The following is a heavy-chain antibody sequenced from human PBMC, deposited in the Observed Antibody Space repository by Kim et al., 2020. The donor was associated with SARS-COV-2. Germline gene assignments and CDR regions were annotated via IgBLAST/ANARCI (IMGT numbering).Heavy chain of an antibody. CDR3: TGRLGELLHDY. D-gene: IGHD3-10*01. Sequence: GGSLRLSCAASGFTFSGSTIHWVRQASGKGPEWVGHIRSKANSYATAYAASVKGRFTISRDDSNNTAYLQMNSLKTEATAVYYCTGRLGELLHDYWGQGT. J-gene: IGHJ4*02. V-gene: IGHV3-73*01. CDR2: IRSKANSYAT. CDR1: GFTFSGST.